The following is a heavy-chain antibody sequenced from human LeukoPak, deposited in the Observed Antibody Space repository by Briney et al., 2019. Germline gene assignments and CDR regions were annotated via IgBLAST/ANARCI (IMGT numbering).Heavy chain of an antibody. CDR2: ISYDGSNK. Sequence: GRSLRLSCAASGFTFSNFAMHWVRQAPGKGLEWVAIISYDGSNKYYADSVTGRFTISRDSSKNTLYLQMNSLRAEDTAVYYCAAGRSGYDQFDYWGQGTLVTVSS. J-gene: IGHJ4*02. CDR1: GFTFSNFA. D-gene: IGHD5-12*01. V-gene: IGHV3-30-3*01. CDR3: AAGRSGYDQFDY.